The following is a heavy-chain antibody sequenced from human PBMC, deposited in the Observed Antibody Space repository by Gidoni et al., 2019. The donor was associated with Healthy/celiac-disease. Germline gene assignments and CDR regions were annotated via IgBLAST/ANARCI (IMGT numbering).Heavy chain of an antibody. Sequence: QVQLQASGPGLVKHSETLSLTCTVSGGSISSYYWSGIRPPPGKGLEWIGYIYYSGSTNYNPSLKSRVTISVDTSKHQFSLKLSSVTAADTAVYYCARFYYDSSGYPYYYGMDVWGQGTTVTVSS. CDR2: IYYSGST. V-gene: IGHV4-59*01. D-gene: IGHD3-22*01. CDR1: GGSISSYY. J-gene: IGHJ6*02. CDR3: ARFYYDSSGYPYYYGMDV.